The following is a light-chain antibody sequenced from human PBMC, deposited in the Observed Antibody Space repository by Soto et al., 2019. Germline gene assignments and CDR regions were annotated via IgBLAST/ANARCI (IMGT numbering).Light chain of an antibody. CDR1: QGVSSNY. Sequence: EIVLTQSPATLSLSPGERATLSSRASQGVSSNYVAWYQQKSGQAPRLLLYGTSSRATGIPERCSGSGSGTDFTLTISRLEPEDFAVYYWQHYGSSRTFGQGTKVDIK. V-gene: IGKV3-20*01. CDR2: GTS. CDR3: QHYGSSRT. J-gene: IGKJ1*01.